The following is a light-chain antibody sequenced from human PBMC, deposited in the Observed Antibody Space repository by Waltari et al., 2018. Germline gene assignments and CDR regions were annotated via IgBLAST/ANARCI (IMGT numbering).Light chain of an antibody. V-gene: IGKV3-20*01. J-gene: IGKJ5*01. CDR1: QSVSTTY. Sequence: EIVLTQSPGTLSWSPGERATLSCRTSQSVSTTYLAWYQQKPGQAPRLLIYGASSRATGIPDRFSGSGSGTDFTLTISRLETEDFVVYYCQQYGTSLITFGQGTLLEIQ. CDR3: QQYGTSLIT. CDR2: GAS.